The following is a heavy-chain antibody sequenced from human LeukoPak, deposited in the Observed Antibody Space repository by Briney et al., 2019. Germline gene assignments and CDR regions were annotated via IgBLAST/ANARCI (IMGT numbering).Heavy chain of an antibody. CDR1: GGSISSYY. J-gene: IGHJ5*02. D-gene: IGHD3-10*01. V-gene: IGHV4-59*01. Sequence: SETLSLTCTVSGGSISSYYWSWIRQPPGKGLEWIGYIYYSGSTNYNPSLKSRVTISVETSKNQFSLKLSSVTAADTAVYYCARSGGYYGSGSYYSWGQGTLVTVSS. CDR2: IYYSGST. CDR3: ARSGGYYGSGSYYS.